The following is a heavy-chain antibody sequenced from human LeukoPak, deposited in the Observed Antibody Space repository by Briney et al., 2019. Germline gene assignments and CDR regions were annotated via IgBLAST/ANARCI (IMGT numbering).Heavy chain of an antibody. CDR1: GGSIKSFY. Sequence: SETLSLTCTVSGGSIKSFYWSWIRQPPGKGLEWIGYIYYTGSTEYNPSLKSRVTISVDTSKNEFSLRLTSVTAADTAAYYCARSFHYGSGSYSYYFDYWGQGTLVTVSS. CDR3: ARSFHYGSGSYSYYFDY. J-gene: IGHJ4*02. V-gene: IGHV4-59*08. D-gene: IGHD3-10*01. CDR2: IYYTGST.